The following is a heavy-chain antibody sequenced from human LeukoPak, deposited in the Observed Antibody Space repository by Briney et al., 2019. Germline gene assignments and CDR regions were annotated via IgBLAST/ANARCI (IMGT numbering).Heavy chain of an antibody. J-gene: IGHJ4*02. CDR2: IYHSGNT. V-gene: IGHV4-38-2*02. D-gene: IGHD6-19*01. CDR3: ARDGSGWYYFDY. CDR1: SYSISSGYF. Sequence: SETLSLTCTVSSYSISSGYFWGWIRQPPGKGLEWIGSIYHSGNTYYNPSLKSRVTISVDTSKNQFSLQLSSVTAADTAVYYCARDGSGWYYFDYWGQGTLVTVSS.